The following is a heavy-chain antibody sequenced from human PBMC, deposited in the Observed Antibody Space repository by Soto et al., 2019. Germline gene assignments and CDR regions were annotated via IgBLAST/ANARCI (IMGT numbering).Heavy chain of an antibody. D-gene: IGHD2-21*02. CDR1: GGNFSSYA. CDR3: ARLQLGGDRMLNWFDP. CDR2: IIPIFGTA. V-gene: IGHV1-69*05. Sequence: ASVKVSCKASGGNFSSYAISWVRQAPGQGLEWMGGIIPIFGTANYAQKFQDRVSMTTDTATDTAYMELKSLRSGDTAVYYCARLQLGGDRMLNWFDPWGQGTLVTVSS. J-gene: IGHJ5*02.